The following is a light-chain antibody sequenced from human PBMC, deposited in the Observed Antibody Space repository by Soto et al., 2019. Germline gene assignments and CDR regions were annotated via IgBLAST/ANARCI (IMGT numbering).Light chain of an antibody. CDR2: GAS. CDR1: QGISRW. V-gene: IGKV1-12*01. Sequence: DIQMTQSPSFVSASVGDRVTITCRVSQGISRWLAWYQQRPGKAPELLIYGASSLQSGVPSRFIGSGSGTAFTLTISSLQTEDFATYYGQQDNSFPLTFGQGTRLEIK. J-gene: IGKJ5*01. CDR3: QQDNSFPLT.